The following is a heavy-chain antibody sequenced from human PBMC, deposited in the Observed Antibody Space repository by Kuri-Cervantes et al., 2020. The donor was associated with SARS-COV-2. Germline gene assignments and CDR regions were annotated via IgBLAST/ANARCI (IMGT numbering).Heavy chain of an antibody. V-gene: IGHV3-74*01. CDR1: GFTLSGHW. D-gene: IGHD1-1*01. Sequence: ESLKISCAASGFTLSGHWIHWVRQAPGKGLVWVSRINPDGSYTNNADSVKGRFTLSGDNAKNMLFLQMNSLRAEDTAVYYCVRDGDHWNFDYWGQGTLVTVSS. J-gene: IGHJ4*02. CDR3: VRDGDHWNFDY. CDR2: INPDGSYT.